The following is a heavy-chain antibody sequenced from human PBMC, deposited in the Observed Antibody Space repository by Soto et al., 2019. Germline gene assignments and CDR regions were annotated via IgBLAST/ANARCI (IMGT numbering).Heavy chain of an antibody. CDR2: IYYSGST. D-gene: IGHD3-22*01. V-gene: IGHV4-31*01. CDR3: ARWAKAYYYDSSGYYFDY. CDR1: GGSISSGAYY. J-gene: IGHJ4*02. Sequence: SETLSLTCTVSGGSISSGAYYWSWIPQHPGKGLEWIGYIYYSGSTYYNPSLKSLVTISVDTSKNQFSLKLSSVTAADTAVYYCARWAKAYYYDSSGYYFDYWGQGTLVTVSS.